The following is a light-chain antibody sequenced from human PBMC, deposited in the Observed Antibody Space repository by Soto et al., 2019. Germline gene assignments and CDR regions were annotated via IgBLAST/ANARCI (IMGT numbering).Light chain of an antibody. Sequence: IQMTHSPSTLSGSVGERVTITCRASQTISSWLAWYQQTPGKAPKLLIYKASTLKSGVPSRFSGSGSGTEFTLTISSLQPGYFATYYCQHYNSYSEPFGQ. J-gene: IGKJ1*01. CDR3: QHYNSYSEP. CDR1: QTISSW. CDR2: KAS. V-gene: IGKV1-5*03.